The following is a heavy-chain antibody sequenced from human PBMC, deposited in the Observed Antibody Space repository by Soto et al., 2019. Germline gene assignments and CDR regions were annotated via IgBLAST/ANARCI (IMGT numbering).Heavy chain of an antibody. D-gene: IGHD5-12*01. CDR1: GFTFSSYG. CDR3: AKGGGYNLVFDS. CDR2: ISYDGSNK. Sequence: PGGSLRLSCAASGFTFSSYGMHWVRQAPGKGLEWVAVISYDGSNKYYADSVKGRFTISRDNSKNTLYLQMNSLRAEDTAVYYCAKGGGYNLVFDSWGQGTLVTVSS. V-gene: IGHV3-30*18. J-gene: IGHJ4*02.